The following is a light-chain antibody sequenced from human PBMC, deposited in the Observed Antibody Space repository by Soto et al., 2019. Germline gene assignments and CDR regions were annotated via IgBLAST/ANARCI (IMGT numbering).Light chain of an antibody. J-gene: IGLJ3*02. CDR1: SGHRNYA. CDR3: QTWGTGIRV. Sequence: QLVLTQSPSASASLGASVTLTCTLSSGHRNYAIAWHQQQPEKGPRYLMKVNSDGSHNKGDGIPDRFSGSSSGAERYLTISRLQSEDEADYYCQTWGTGIRVFGGGTKLTVL. CDR2: VNSDGSH. V-gene: IGLV4-69*01.